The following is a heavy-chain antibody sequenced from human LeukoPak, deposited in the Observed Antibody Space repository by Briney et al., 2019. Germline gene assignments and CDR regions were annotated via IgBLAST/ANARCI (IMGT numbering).Heavy chain of an antibody. Sequence: GGTLRLSCAASGFTFSSYSMTWVRQAPGKGLEWVSYISSSSNTIYYADSVKGRFTISRDNAKNSLYLQMNSLRAEDTAVYYCARDEGSKGGSGSYYSSYYFDCWGQGTLVTVSS. CDR2: ISSSSNTI. J-gene: IGHJ4*02. CDR1: GFTFSSYS. V-gene: IGHV3-48*04. CDR3: ARDEGSKGGSGSYYSSYYFDC. D-gene: IGHD3-10*01.